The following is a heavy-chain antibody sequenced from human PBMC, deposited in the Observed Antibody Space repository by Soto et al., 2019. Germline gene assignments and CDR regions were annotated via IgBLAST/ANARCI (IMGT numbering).Heavy chain of an antibody. D-gene: IGHD1-26*01. J-gene: IGHJ4*01. CDR1: GFTLSTFW. V-gene: IGHV3-7*03. Sequence: EVQLVESGGGLVQPGGSLRLSCEASGFTLSTFWMSWVRQAPGKGLEWVASIKEDGSEKIYADAVKGRFSISRDSAKTSLHLQMNNLRAEDAAIYYWASYRALGCWGPGTQVTVSS. CDR3: ASYRALGC. CDR2: IKEDGSEK.